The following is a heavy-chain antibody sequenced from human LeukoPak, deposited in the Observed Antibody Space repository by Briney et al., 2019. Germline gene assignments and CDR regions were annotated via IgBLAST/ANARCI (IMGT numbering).Heavy chain of an antibody. D-gene: IGHD1-26*01. V-gene: IGHV3-7*01. CDR2: IKGEASAR. J-gene: IGHJ4*02. Sequence: GRSLRLSCGASGFTFRTYWMAWVRQAPGKGLECVANIKGEASARHQADSVKGRFTISRDNAQNSVYLQMSSLRVEDTGVYYCARDVGGSLDYWGQGTLVTVSS. CDR3: ARDVGGSLDY. CDR1: GFTFRTYW.